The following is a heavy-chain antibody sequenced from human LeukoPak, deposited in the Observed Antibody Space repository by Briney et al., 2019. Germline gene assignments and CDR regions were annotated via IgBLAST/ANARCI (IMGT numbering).Heavy chain of an antibody. CDR2: INHSGST. CDR1: GGSFSGYY. CDR3: ARQGGMVATFDY. D-gene: IGHD5-12*01. Sequence: SETLSLTCAVDGGSFSGYYWSWIRQPPGKGLEWIGEINHSGSTNYNPSLKSRVTISVDTSKNQFSLKLSSVTAADTAVYYCARQGGMVATFDYWGQGTLVTVSS. J-gene: IGHJ4*02. V-gene: IGHV4-34*01.